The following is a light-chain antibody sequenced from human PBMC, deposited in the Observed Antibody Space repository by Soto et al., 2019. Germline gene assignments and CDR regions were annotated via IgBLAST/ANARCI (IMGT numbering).Light chain of an antibody. CDR3: QQYNNWPLWT. J-gene: IGKJ1*01. CDR1: QSVSSN. Sequence: EIVMTQSPATLSVSPGERATLSCRASQSVSSNLAWYQQKPGQAPRLLIYGASTRATGIPARFSGSGSGTEFTLTISSLQSEDFAVYSCQQYNNWPLWTFGQGTKVEI. V-gene: IGKV3-15*01. CDR2: GAS.